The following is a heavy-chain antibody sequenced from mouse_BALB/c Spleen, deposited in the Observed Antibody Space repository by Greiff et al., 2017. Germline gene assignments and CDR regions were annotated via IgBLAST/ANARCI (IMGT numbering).Heavy chain of an antibody. V-gene: IGHV1S29*02. J-gene: IGHJ2*01. CDR2: IYPYNGGT. D-gene: IGHD1-1*01. Sequence: VQLQQSGPELVKPGASVKISCKASGYTFTDYNMHWVKQSHGKSLEWIGYIYPYNGGTGYNQKFKSKATLTVDNSSSTAYMELRSLTSEDSAVYYCARQGGSSLDYWGQGTTLTVSS. CDR3: ARQGGSSLDY. CDR1: GYTFTDYN.